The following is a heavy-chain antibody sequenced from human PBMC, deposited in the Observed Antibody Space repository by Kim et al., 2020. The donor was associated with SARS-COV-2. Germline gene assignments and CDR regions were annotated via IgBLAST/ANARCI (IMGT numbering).Heavy chain of an antibody. CDR2: LFSDRTT. V-gene: IGHV3-53*01. CDR1: GFTVSADH. CDR3: ARHDWFYP. Sequence: GGSLRLSCAASGFTVSADHMSWVRQAPGKGLEWVSLLFSDRTTFYADSVRGRFTISRDDSRNTVFLEMNSLRPEDTAAYYCARHDWFYPWGHVTQVTVSS. J-gene: IGHJ5*02.